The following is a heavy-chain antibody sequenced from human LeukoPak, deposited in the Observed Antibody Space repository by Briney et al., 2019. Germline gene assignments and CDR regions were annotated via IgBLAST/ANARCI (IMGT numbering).Heavy chain of an antibody. CDR2: IWYDGSNK. V-gene: IGHV3-33*01. D-gene: IGHD3-22*01. Sequence: GGSLRLSCAASEFTFSSYAMHWVRQAPGKGLEWVAVIWYDGSNKNYVDSVKGRFTISRDNSKNTLYLQMNSLRDEDTAVYYCARVAMSDSSGYCDYWGQGTLVTVSS. CDR3: ARVAMSDSSGYCDY. J-gene: IGHJ4*02. CDR1: EFTFSSYA.